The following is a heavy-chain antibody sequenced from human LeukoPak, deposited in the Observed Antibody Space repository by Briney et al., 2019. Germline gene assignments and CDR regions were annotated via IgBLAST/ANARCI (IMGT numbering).Heavy chain of an antibody. V-gene: IGHV4-39*01. D-gene: IGHD5-18*01. CDR2: IYHNGNT. CDR3: ARLAFDTVMVKYYFDY. J-gene: IGHJ4*02. CDR1: GASISSGDYY. Sequence: PSETLSLTCSVSGASISSGDYYWGWIRQPPGKGLEWIVIIYHNGNTYYNPSLKSRVTISVDTSTNQFSLKLSSVTAADTALYFCARLAFDTVMVKYYFDYWGQGTLVTVSS.